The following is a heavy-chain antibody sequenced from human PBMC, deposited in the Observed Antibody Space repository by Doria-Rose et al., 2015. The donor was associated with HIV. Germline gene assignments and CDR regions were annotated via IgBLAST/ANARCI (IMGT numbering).Heavy chain of an antibody. CDR3: ARGLLRGGWNDVDYYYGMDV. J-gene: IGHJ6*02. Sequence: QVQLQQWGAGLVKPSETLSLTRAVFGGSFSGYYWSWIRQPPGKGLEWIGEINHSGSTNYKTSLTSRVTISLDTSKNLFSLKLSSVTAADTAVYYCARGLLRGGWNDVDYYYGMDVWGQGTTVTVSS. CDR2: INHSGST. V-gene: IGHV4-34*01. CDR1: GGSFSGYY. D-gene: IGHD1-1*01.